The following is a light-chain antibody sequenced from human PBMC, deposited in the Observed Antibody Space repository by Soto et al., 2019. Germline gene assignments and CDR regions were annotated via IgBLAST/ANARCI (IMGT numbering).Light chain of an antibody. J-gene: IGKJ2*01. CDR3: HQYDNAPQT. CDR1: QTLRRTY. V-gene: IGKV3-20*01. CDR2: GAS. Sequence: EIVLMQSPGTLSLSPGERATLSCRASQTLRRTYIAWYQQKPGQAPRVLIYGASKRATGIPDRFSGSGSGTDFSLTIIRLEPEDFAVYYCHQYDNAPQTYGQGTKVEIK.